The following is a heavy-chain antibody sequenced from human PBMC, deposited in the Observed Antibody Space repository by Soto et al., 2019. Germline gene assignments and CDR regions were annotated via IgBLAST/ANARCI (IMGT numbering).Heavy chain of an antibody. V-gene: IGHV3-23*01. CDR2: ITSGGAT. Sequence: GGSLRLSCTASGFTFTSYAMSWVRQAPGKGLEWVSAITSGGATYYADSVKGRFTISRDNSKYTLYLQMNSLRAEDTALYYCARDPYGDYHFDYWGQGTLVTVSS. CDR3: ARDPYGDYHFDY. CDR1: GFTFTSYA. J-gene: IGHJ4*02. D-gene: IGHD4-17*01.